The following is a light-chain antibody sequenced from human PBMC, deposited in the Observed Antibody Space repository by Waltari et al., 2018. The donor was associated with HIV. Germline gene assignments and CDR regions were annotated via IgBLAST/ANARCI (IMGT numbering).Light chain of an antibody. CDR3: CSYADKYTWV. J-gene: IGLJ3*02. Sequence: QSALTQPRSVSGSPGQSVTISCTGTSSDVGDYNYVSWYQQHPGKAPKLMIFDVNKRPSGVPDRFSGSKSGNTASLTISGLQAEDEADYYCCSYADKYTWVFGGGTKLTV. V-gene: IGLV2-11*01. CDR2: DVN. CDR1: SSDVGDYNY.